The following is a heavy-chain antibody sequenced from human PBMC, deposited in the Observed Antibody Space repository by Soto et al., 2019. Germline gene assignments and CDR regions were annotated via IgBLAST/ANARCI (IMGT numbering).Heavy chain of an antibody. CDR2: ISTGGAYM. CDR3: ARDIASPGGDYFDS. CDR1: GFTFRNYN. Sequence: EVQILESGGGLVKAGGSLRLFCTASGFTFRNYNMNWVRQAPGKGLEWVSSISTGGAYMFYADSVKGRFTISRDNAQNSLFLQIDSPRAEDTAVYYCARDIASPGGDYFDSWGQGTLVTVSS. D-gene: IGHD2-21*01. V-gene: IGHV3-21*06. J-gene: IGHJ4*02.